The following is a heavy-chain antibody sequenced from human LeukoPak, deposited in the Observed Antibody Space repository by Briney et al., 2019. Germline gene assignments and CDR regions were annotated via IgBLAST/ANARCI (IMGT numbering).Heavy chain of an antibody. D-gene: IGHD3-16*01. J-gene: IGHJ3*02. CDR3: ARGRYDYVWGVPPPMNDAFDI. V-gene: IGHV3-21*01. CDR2: ISSSSSYI. Sequence: GGSLRLSCAASGFTFSSYSMNWVRQAPGKGLEWVSSISSSSSYIYYADSVKGRFTISRDNAKNSLYLQMNSLRAEDTAVYYCARGRYDYVWGVPPPMNDAFDIWGQGTMVTVSS. CDR1: GFTFSSYS.